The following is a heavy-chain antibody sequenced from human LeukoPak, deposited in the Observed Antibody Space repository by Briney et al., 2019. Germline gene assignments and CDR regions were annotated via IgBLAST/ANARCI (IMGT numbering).Heavy chain of an antibody. Sequence: GESLKISCKGSGDTFATYWIGWVRQLPGKGLEWMGVIYPGDSRTRYSPSFQGQVTISADKPISTAYLQWSGLKASDTAMYYCACRQFTSPWSDPWGQGTLVTVSS. CDR1: GDTFATYW. CDR2: IYPGDSRT. V-gene: IGHV5-51*04. CDR3: ACRQFTSPWSDP. J-gene: IGHJ5*02. D-gene: IGHD2-2*01.